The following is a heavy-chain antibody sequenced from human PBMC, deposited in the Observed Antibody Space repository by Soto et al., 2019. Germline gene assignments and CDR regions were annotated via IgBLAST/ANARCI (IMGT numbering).Heavy chain of an antibody. V-gene: IGHV3-9*01. CDR1: GFTFDQYT. J-gene: IGHJ6*03. Sequence: EVQLVESGGGLVQPGRSLSLAGAASGFTFDQYTMPWVRKAPGKGLEWVSSITWHSGTIGYADSVKGRFTISRDNAKNSLYLQMNSLRGEDTALYYCAKEMITFGDFNYYYMDVWGNGTTVTVSS. D-gene: IGHD3-16*01. CDR2: ITWHSGTI. CDR3: AKEMITFGDFNYYYMDV.